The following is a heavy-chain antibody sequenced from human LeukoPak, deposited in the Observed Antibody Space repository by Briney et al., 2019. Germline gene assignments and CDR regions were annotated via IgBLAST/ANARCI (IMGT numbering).Heavy chain of an antibody. V-gene: IGHV1-69*13. Sequence: GASVKVSCKASGGTFSSYAISWVRQAPGQGLEWMGGIIPIFGTANYAQKFQGRVTITADESTSTAYMELSSLRSEDTAVYYCARSSESYDSSGYYSYYFDCWGQGTLVTVSS. CDR2: IIPIFGTA. J-gene: IGHJ4*02. CDR1: GGTFSSYA. D-gene: IGHD3-22*01. CDR3: ARSSESYDSSGYYSYYFDC.